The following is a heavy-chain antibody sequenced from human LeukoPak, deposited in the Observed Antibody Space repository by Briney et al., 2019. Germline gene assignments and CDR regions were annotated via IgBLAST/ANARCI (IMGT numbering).Heavy chain of an antibody. CDR3: ARLSYSSGYYYGYYYYMDV. Sequence: GGSLRLSCAASGFTVSSNYMSWVRQAPGKGLEWVSVIYSGGSTYYADSVKGRFTISRDNSKNTLYLQMNSLRAEDTAVYYCARLSYSSGYYYGYYYYMDVWGKGTTVTISS. CDR2: IYSGGST. V-gene: IGHV3-66*04. CDR1: GFTVSSNY. D-gene: IGHD3-22*01. J-gene: IGHJ6*03.